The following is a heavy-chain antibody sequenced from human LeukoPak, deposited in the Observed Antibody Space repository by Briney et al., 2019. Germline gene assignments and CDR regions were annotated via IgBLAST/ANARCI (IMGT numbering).Heavy chain of an antibody. D-gene: IGHD6-13*01. CDR3: ARDALGIAAAGTEGD. CDR2: IYSGGST. V-gene: IGHV3-53*01. J-gene: IGHJ4*02. Sequence: GGSLRLSCAASGFTFSSYAMSWVRQAPGKGLQWVSVIYSGGSTYYADSVKGRFTITRDNSKNTLYLQMNSLRAKDTAVYYCARDALGIAAAGTEGDWGPGTLVTVSS. CDR1: GFTFSSYA.